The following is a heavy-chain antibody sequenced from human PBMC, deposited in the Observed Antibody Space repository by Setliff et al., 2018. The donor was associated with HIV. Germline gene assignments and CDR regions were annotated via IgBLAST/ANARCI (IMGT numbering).Heavy chain of an antibody. CDR1: GFTFSSHG. CDR2: IWYDGSNK. D-gene: IGHD6-13*01. J-gene: IGHJ3*02. CDR3: AKSLSSSWFPDAFDI. V-gene: IGHV3-33*06. Sequence: PGGSLRLSCAASGFTFSSHGMHWVRQAPGKGLEWVAVIWYDGSNKYYGDSVKGRFTISRDNSKNTLYLQMNSLRAEDTAVYYCAKSLSSSWFPDAFDIWGRGTKVTVSS.